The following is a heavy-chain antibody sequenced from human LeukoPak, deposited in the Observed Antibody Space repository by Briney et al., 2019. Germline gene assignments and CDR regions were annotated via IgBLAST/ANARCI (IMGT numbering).Heavy chain of an antibody. CDR3: ARAGYSGYYYYYYGMDV. J-gene: IGHJ6*02. CDR2: TYYRSKWYN. V-gene: IGHV6-1*01. CDR1: GDSVSSNSAA. Sequence: PSQTLSLTCAISGDSVSSNSAAWNWIRQSPSRGLEWLGRTYYRSKWYNDYAVSVKSRITINPDTSKNQFSLQLNSVTPEDTAVYYCARAGYSGYYYYYYGMDVRGQGTTVTVSS. D-gene: IGHD5-12*01.